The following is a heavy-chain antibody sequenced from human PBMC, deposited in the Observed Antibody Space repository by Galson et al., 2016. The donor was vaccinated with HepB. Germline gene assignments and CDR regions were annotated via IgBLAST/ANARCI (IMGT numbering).Heavy chain of an antibody. CDR1: GGTFSSYS. V-gene: IGHV1-69*02. CDR3: ARQSSGSLPLDY. D-gene: IGHD1-26*01. J-gene: IGHJ4*02. CDR2: IIPSLGLT. Sequence: SVNVSCKASGGTFSSYSISWVRQAPGQGLEWMGRIIPSLGLTNYAQNFQGRVTITADYMELSSLRSEDTALYYCARQSSGSLPLDYWGQGTLVTVSS.